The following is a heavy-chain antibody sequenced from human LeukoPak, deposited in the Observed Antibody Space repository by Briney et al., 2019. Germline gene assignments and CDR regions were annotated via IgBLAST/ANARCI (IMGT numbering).Heavy chain of an antibody. J-gene: IGHJ4*02. V-gene: IGHV1-3*01. Sequence: SVKVSCKASGYTFTSHAMHWVRQAPGQRLEWMGWINAGNGNTKYSQKFQGRVTITRDTSASTAYMELSSLRSEDTAVYYCARVLDWYYFDYWGQGTLVTVSS. D-gene: IGHD3-9*01. CDR2: INAGNGNT. CDR1: GYTFTSHA. CDR3: ARVLDWYYFDY.